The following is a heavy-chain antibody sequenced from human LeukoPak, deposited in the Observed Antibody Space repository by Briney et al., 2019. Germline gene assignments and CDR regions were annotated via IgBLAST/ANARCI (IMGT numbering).Heavy chain of an antibody. V-gene: IGHV1-2*02. J-gene: IGHJ4*02. CDR1: GYTFTSYG. CDR3: ARVRRPKTSVAEVDY. Sequence: ASVKVSCKASGYTFTSYGISWVRQAPGQGLEWMGWINPNSGGTNYAQKFQGRVTMTRDTSISTAYMELSRLRSDDTAVYYCARVRRPKTSVAEVDYWGQGTLVTVSS. CDR2: INPNSGGT. D-gene: IGHD6-19*01.